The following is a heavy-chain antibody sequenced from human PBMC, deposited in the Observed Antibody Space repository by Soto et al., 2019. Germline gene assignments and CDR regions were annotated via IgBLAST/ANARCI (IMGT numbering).Heavy chain of an antibody. CDR3: ARTPKFVSWFDP. Sequence: GGSLRLSCAASGFTFSSYAMHWVRQAPGQGLEWMGGIIPIFGTANYAQKFQGRVTITADESTSTAYMELSSLRSEDTAVYYCARTPKFVSWFDPWGQGTLVTVSS. V-gene: IGHV1-69*01. J-gene: IGHJ5*02. CDR2: IIPIFGTA. D-gene: IGHD3-10*01. CDR1: GFTFSSYA.